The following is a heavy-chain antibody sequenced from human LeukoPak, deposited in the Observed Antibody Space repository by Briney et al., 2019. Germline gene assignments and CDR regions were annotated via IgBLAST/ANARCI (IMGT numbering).Heavy chain of an antibody. D-gene: IGHD2-21*02. CDR1: GYTFTSYA. Sequence: ASAKVSCKASGYTFTSYAMNWVRQAPGQGLEWMGWINTNTGNPTYAQGFTGRFVFSLDTSVSTAYLQISSLKAEDTAVYYCARVDTCGGDCYMMLDWGQGTLVTVSS. CDR2: INTNTGNP. CDR3: ARVDTCGGDCYMMLD. J-gene: IGHJ4*02. V-gene: IGHV7-4-1*02.